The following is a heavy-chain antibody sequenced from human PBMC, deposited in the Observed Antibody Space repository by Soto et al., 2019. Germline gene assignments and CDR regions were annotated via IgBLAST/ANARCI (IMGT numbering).Heavy chain of an antibody. CDR3: EGYSYGPPYAFDI. Sequence: PSETLSLTCTVSGGSISSGGYYWSWVRQHPGKGLEWIGYIYYSGSTYYNPSLKSRVTISVDTSKNQFSLKLSSVTAADTAVYYCEGYSYGPPYAFDIWGQGTMVTVSS. D-gene: IGHD5-18*01. CDR1: GGSISSGGYY. J-gene: IGHJ3*02. V-gene: IGHV4-31*03. CDR2: IYYSGST.